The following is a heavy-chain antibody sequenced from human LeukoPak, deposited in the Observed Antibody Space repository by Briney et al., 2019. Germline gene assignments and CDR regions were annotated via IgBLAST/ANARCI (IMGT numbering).Heavy chain of an antibody. V-gene: IGHV1-24*01. CDR1: GYTLTELS. CDR3: ARHSGSYYFHYFDY. Sequence: ASVKVSCKVSGYTLTELSMHWVRQAPGKGLEWMGGFDPEDGETIYAQKFQGRVTITADESTSTAYMELSSLRSEDTAVYYCARHSGSYYFHYFDYWGQGTLVTVSS. CDR2: FDPEDGET. J-gene: IGHJ4*02. D-gene: IGHD1-26*01.